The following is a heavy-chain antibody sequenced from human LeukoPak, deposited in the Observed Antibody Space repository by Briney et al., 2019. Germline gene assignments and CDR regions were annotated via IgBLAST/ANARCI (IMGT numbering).Heavy chain of an antibody. D-gene: IGHD5-12*01. CDR3: GKDPASYEYYFDY. CDR2: ICASAGTT. CDR1: GFTFSGYA. J-gene: IGHJ4*02. V-gene: IGHV3-23*01. Sequence: PGGSLRLSCAASGFTFSGYAMSWVRQAPGKGLEWVSSICASAGTTYYADSVKGRFTISRDNTKNTLDLQMNSRRAEDTAVYYWGKDPASYEYYFDYWGQGTLVTVSS.